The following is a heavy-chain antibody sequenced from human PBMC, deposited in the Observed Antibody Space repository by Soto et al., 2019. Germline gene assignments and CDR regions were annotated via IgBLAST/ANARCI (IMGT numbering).Heavy chain of an antibody. V-gene: IGHV4-59*01. CDR3: ARESYGDY. D-gene: IGHD3-10*01. CDR2: IYYSGST. CDR1: GGSISSYY. J-gene: IGHJ4*02. Sequence: PSETLSLTCTVSGGSISSYYWSWIRQPPGKGLEWIGYIYYSGSTNYNPSLKSRVTISVDTSKNQFSLKLSSVTAADTAAYYCARESYGDYWGQGTLVTVSS.